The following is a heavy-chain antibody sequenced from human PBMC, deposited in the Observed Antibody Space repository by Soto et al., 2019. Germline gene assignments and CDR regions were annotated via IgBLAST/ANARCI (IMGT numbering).Heavy chain of an antibody. CDR2: INSDGSST. D-gene: IGHD3-3*01. V-gene: IGHV3-74*01. J-gene: IGHJ6*02. Sequence: GGSLRLSCAASGFTFSSYWMHWVRQAPGKGLVWASRINSDGSSTSYADSVKGRFTISRDNAKNTLYLQMNSLRAEDTAVYYCARGYYDFRRGYYNGPYGMDVWGQETQVTVYS. CDR1: GFTFSSYW. CDR3: ARGYYDFRRGYYNGPYGMDV.